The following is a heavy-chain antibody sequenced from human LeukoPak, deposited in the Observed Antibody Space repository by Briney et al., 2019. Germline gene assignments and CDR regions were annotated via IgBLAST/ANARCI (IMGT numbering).Heavy chain of an antibody. CDR3: ARGVYYDFWSGYEHNWFDP. CDR2: MNPNSGNT. D-gene: IGHD3-3*01. V-gene: IGHV1-8*02. CDR1: GGTFSSYA. J-gene: IGHJ5*02. Sequence: GASVKVSCKASGGTFSSYAISWVRQAPGQGLEWMGWMNPNSGNTGYAQKFQGRVTMTRNTSISTAYMELSSLRSEDTAVYYCARGVYYDFWSGYEHNWFDPWGQGTLVTVSS.